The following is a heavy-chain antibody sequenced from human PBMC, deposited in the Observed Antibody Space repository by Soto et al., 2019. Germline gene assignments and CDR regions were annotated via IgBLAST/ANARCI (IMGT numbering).Heavy chain of an antibody. V-gene: IGHV3-23*01. J-gene: IGHJ4*02. Sequence: GESLKISCAASGFTFSSYAMSWVRQAPGKGLEWVSAISGSGGSTYYADSVKGRFTISRDNSKNTLYLQMNSLRAEDTAVYYCAKAHGSGWYFDYWGQGTLVTVSS. CDR2: ISGSGGST. CDR1: GFTFSSYA. CDR3: AKAHGSGWYFDY. D-gene: IGHD6-19*01.